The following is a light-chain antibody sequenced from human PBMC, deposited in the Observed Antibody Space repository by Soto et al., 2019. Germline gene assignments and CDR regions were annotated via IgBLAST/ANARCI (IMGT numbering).Light chain of an antibody. CDR3: AAWDDSLNVYV. Sequence: QSVLTQPPSASGTPGQRVTISCSGSSSNIGSNTVNWYQQLPGTAPKLLIYGNNQRPSGVPDRFSGSKSGTSASLAISGLHSEDEADYSGAAWDDSLNVYVFGTGTKVTV. V-gene: IGLV1-44*01. J-gene: IGLJ1*01. CDR2: GNN. CDR1: SSNIGSNT.